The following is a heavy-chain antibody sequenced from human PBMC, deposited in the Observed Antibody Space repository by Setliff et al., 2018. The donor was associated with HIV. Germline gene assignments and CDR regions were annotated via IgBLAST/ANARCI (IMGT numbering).Heavy chain of an antibody. D-gene: IGHD2-2*01. CDR2: INHSGSP. CDR3: ARGGSSNWYEGYFDY. V-gene: IGHV4-34*01. J-gene: IGHJ4*02. CDR1: GGSFSGYY. Sequence: SQTLSLTCAVYGGSFSGYYWTWIRQPPGKGLEWIGEINHSGSPTYDPSLKGRVTILVDTSKNQFSLKLSSVTAADTAVYYCARGGSSNWYEGYFDYWGQGTLVTVSS.